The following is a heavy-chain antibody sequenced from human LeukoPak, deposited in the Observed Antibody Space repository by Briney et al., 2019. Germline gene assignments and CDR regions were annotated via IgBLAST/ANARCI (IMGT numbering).Heavy chain of an antibody. J-gene: IGHJ4*02. CDR3: AKLAGATSGTDY. Sequence: GGSLRLSCASSGFTFSSYAMSWVRQAPGKGPEWVSTISSDRDGPYYADSVKGRFTISRDNSKNTLYLQMNSLRPEDTALYHCAKLAGATSGTDYWGQGTLVTVSS. V-gene: IGHV3-23*01. D-gene: IGHD1-26*01. CDR1: GFTFSSYA. CDR2: ISSDRDGP.